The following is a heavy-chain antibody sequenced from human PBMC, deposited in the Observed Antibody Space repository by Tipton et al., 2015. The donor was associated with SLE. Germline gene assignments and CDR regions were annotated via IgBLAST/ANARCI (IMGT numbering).Heavy chain of an antibody. CDR3: ARGYYYYMDV. Sequence: TLSLTCTVSGGSISTYFWSWIRQPPGKGLEWIGYIYYIGSTNYNPSLKSRVTISIDTSKNHFSLKVNSVTAADTAVYYCARGYYYYMDVWGKGTTVTVSS. V-gene: IGHV4-59*01. CDR2: IYYIGST. CDR1: GGSISTYF. J-gene: IGHJ6*03.